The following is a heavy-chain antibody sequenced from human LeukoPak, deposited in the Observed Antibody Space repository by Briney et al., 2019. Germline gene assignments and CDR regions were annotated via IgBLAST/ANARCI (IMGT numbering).Heavy chain of an antibody. D-gene: IGHD4-17*01. Sequence: GGSLRLSCAASGFTFRNAWMSWVRQAPGKGLEWVARFKSRTDGGTIEYAAPVKGRFSISRDDSKNTLYLKINSLKTEDTAVYYCADLGDYAVGWGQGTLVTVSS. CDR3: ADLGDYAVG. CDR2: FKSRTDGGTI. CDR1: GFTFRNAW. J-gene: IGHJ4*02. V-gene: IGHV3-15*01.